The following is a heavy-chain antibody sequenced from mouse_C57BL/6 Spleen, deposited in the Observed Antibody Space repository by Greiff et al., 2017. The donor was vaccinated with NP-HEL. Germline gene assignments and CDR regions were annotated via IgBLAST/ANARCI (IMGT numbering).Heavy chain of an antibody. CDR2: IDPENGDT. J-gene: IGHJ3*01. D-gene: IGHD2-2*01. V-gene: IGHV14-4*01. CDR1: GFNIKDDY. CDR3: TTGRLSPWFAY. Sequence: EVQLQQSGAELVRPGASVKLSCTASGFNIKDDYMHWVKQRPEQGLEWIGWIDPENGDTEYASKFQGKATITADTSSNTAYLQLSSLTSEDTAVYYCTTGRLSPWFAYWGQGTLVTVSA.